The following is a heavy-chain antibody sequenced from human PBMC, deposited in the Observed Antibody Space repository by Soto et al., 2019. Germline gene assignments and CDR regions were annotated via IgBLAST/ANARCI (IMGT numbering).Heavy chain of an antibody. CDR1: GDSVGRGGNY. CDR2: IYWTGST. J-gene: IGHJ4*02. Sequence: QVQLQESGPGLVKPSQTLSVSCTVSGDSVGRGGNYWTWIRQHPGKGLEWIGQIYWTGSTSYNPSLKRRVTISVDRSKNQFSLKVNSVTAADTAVYYCARDAGLTSAIDYWGQGTLITVSS. V-gene: IGHV4-31*02. CDR3: ARDAGLTSAIDY. D-gene: IGHD4-4*01.